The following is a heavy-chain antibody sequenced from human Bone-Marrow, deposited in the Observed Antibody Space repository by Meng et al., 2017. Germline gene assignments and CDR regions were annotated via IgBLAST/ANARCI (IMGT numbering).Heavy chain of an antibody. CDR3: ARESGSSRFDY. CDR2: IYHSGRT. D-gene: IGHD3-22*01. V-gene: IGHV4-4*02. CDR1: GDSISRSNW. J-gene: IGHJ4*02. Sequence: QVELQESGPGLVKPSGTLSLTCAVSGDSISRSNWWSWVRQPPGKGLEWIGEIYHSGRTNHNPSLKSRVTISLDKSKNQFSLKLSSVTAADTAVYYCARESGSSRFDYWGQGTLVTVSS.